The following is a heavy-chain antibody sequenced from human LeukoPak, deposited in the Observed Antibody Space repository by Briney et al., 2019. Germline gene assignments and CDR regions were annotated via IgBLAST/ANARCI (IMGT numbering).Heavy chain of an antibody. Sequence: GASLRLSCAASGFTFSSYAMSWVRQARGKGLEWVSAISGSGGSTYYADSVKGRFTISRDNSKNTLYLQMNSLRAEDTAVYYCAKSNWNYEFDYWGQGTLVTVSS. V-gene: IGHV3-23*01. D-gene: IGHD1-7*01. CDR3: AKSNWNYEFDY. J-gene: IGHJ4*02. CDR1: GFTFSSYA. CDR2: ISGSGGST.